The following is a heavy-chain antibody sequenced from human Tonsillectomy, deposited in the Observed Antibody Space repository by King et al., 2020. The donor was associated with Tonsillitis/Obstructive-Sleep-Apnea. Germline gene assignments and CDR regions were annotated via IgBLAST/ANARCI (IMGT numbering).Heavy chain of an antibody. D-gene: IGHD1-26*01. CDR2: ISYDGSNK. CDR3: AKDSGGSYYSGADY. J-gene: IGHJ4*02. V-gene: IGHV3-30*18. Sequence: VQLVESGGGVVQPGRSLRLSCAASGVTFSSYGMHWVRQAPGKGLEWVAVISYDGSNKYYADSVKGRLTISRDNSKNTLYLQMNSLRAEDTAVYYCAKDSGGSYYSGADYWGQGTLVTVSS. CDR1: GVTFSSYG.